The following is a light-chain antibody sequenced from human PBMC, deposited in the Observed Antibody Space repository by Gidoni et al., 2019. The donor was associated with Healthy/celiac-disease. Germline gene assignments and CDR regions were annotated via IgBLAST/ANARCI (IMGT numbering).Light chain of an antibody. J-gene: IGKJ2*04. CDR2: AAS. CDR3: QQSYSTPQGS. Sequence: DIQMTQSPSSLSASVGDRVTITCRASQSISSYLNWYQQKPGKAPKLLIYAASSLQSGVPSRFSGSGSGTDFTLTISSLQPEDFATYYCQQSYSTPQGSFXXXTKLEIK. CDR1: QSISSY. V-gene: IGKV1-39*01.